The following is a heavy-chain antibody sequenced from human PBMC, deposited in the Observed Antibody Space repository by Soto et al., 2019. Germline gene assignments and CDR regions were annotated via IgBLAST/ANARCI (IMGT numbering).Heavy chain of an antibody. V-gene: IGHV3-30-3*01. J-gene: IGHJ6*02. CDR3: ASGTTTSAFSVMDV. Sequence: ESVGGVVQPGRSLRLSCAASGFTFSYHALNWVRQAPGKGLEWVAVISYDGDNKYIAEAVKGRLTISRDNPKNTVSLQMNSLRTEDTAMYFCASGTTTSAFSVMDVWGQGTTVTVSS. D-gene: IGHD1-1*01. CDR1: GFTFSYHA. CDR2: ISYDGDNK.